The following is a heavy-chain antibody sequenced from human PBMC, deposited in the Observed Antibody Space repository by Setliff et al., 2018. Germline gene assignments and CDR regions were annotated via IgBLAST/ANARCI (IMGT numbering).Heavy chain of an antibody. CDR1: GFNFNLYN. D-gene: IGHD2-15*01. CDR2: IISNSLTI. CDR3: ARDEVNCSGSKCYSGFDS. J-gene: IGHJ4*02. V-gene: IGHV3-48*01. Sequence: GGSLRLSCAASGFNFNLYNMNWVRQAPGKGLEWVSYIISNSLTIHYADSVRGRFTVSRDNARNSLYLQRNNLRAEDTAVYYCARDEVNCSGSKCYSGFDSWGQGTLVTVSS.